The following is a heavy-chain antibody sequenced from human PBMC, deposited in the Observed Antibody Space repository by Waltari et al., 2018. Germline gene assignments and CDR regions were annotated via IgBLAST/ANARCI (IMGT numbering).Heavy chain of an antibody. V-gene: IGHV4-59*01. CDR1: GGSISGFY. Sequence: QVQLQESGPSLLKPSETLSLICTVSGGSISGFYWSWVRQPPGKGLDWIRYIYSTGSTNFNPSLKSRVTMSVDTSKNQFSLKLSSVTAADTAFYYCARGGGGDWEWFDPWGQGTLVTVSS. J-gene: IGHJ5*02. CDR3: ARGGGGDWEWFDP. CDR2: IYSTGST. D-gene: IGHD2-21*02.